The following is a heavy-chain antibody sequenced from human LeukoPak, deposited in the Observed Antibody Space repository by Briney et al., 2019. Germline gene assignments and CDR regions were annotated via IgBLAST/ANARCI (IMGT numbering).Heavy chain of an antibody. CDR1: GFTVSSNY. CDR3: ARGSRGSPPFDI. D-gene: IGHD1-26*01. Sequence: GGSLRLSCAASGFTVSSNYMSWVRQAPGKGLEWVSSISSSSSYIYYADSVKGRFTISRDNAKNSLYLQMNSLRAEDTAVYYCARGSRGSPPFDIWGQGTMVTVSS. CDR2: ISSSSSYI. J-gene: IGHJ3*02. V-gene: IGHV3-21*01.